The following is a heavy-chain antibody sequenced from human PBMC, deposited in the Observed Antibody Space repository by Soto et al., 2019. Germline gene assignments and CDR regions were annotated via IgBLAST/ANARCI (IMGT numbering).Heavy chain of an antibody. J-gene: IGHJ4*02. CDR2: IYYSGST. V-gene: IGHV4-31*03. Sequence: QVQLQESGPGLVKPSQTLSLTCTVSGGSISSGGYYWSWIRQHPGKGLEWIGYIYYSGSTYYNPSLKSRVTISVDTSKNQFSLKLSSVTAADTAVYYCARYTYSSGWNTNSYYFDYWGQGTLVTVSS. D-gene: IGHD6-19*01. CDR1: GGSISSGGYY. CDR3: ARYTYSSGWNTNSYYFDY.